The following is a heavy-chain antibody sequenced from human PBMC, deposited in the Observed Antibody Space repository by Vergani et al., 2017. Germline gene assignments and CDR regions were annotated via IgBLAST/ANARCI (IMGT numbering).Heavy chain of an antibody. D-gene: IGHD3-10*01. CDR1: GFTFDTYT. CDR3: TTAWGLYYLHGEYFQY. J-gene: IGHJ1*01. Sequence: VHLVESGGGVVQPGRSLRLSCAGAGFTFDTYTMAYVRQAPGKGLEWVATISSGGGDIFYADSVKGRFTISRDNSKNTLFLQMNSLKDEYTAVYYCTTAWGLYYLHGEYFQYWGRGTLVSVSS. V-gene: IGHV3-23*04. CDR2: ISSGGGDI.